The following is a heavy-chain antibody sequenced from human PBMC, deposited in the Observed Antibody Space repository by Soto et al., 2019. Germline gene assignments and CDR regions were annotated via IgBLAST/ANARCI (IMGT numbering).Heavy chain of an antibody. CDR3: ARDMMERTSYFDY. J-gene: IGHJ4*02. CDR1: GFTFSSYS. CDR2: ISSSSSYI. D-gene: IGHD3-16*01. V-gene: IGHV3-21*01. Sequence: GGSLRLSCAASGFTFSSYSMNWVRQAPGKGLEWVSSISSSSSYIYYADSVKGRFTISRDNAKNSLYLQMNSLRAEDTAVYYCARDMMERTSYFDYWGQGTLVTVSS.